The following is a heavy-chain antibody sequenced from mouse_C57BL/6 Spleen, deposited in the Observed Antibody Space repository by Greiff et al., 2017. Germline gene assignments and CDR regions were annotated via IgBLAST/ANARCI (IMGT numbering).Heavy chain of an antibody. CDR2: IDPETGGT. J-gene: IGHJ2*01. V-gene: IGHV1-15*01. CDR1: GYTFTDYE. CDR3: TRGGPGYYFDY. Sequence: VQLQQSGAELVRPGASVTLSCKASGYTFTDYEMHWVKQTPVHGLEWIGAIDPETGGTAYNQKFKGKAILTADKSSSTAYMELRSLTSEDSAVYYCTRGGPGYYFDYWGQGTTLTVSS.